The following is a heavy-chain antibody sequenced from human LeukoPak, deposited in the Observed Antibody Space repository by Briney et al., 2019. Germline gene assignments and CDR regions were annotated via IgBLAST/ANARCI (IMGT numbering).Heavy chain of an antibody. J-gene: IGHJ4*02. Sequence: PETLSLTCAVYGGSFSGYYWSWIRQPPGKGLEGIGEINHSGSTNYNPSLKSRVTISVDTSKNQFSLKLSSVTAADTAVYYCAKRISPVAGYFNYWGQGTLVTVSS. CDR2: INHSGST. CDR1: GGSFSGYY. CDR3: AKRISPVAGYFNY. D-gene: IGHD6-19*01. V-gene: IGHV4-34*01.